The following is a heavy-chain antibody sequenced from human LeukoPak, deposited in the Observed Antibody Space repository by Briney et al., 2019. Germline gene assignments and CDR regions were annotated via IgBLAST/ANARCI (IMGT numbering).Heavy chain of an antibody. Sequence: ASVKVSCKASGCTFTSYAMHWVRQAPGQRLEWMGWINAGNGNTKYSQKFQGRVTITRDTSASTAYMELSSLRSEDTAVYYCARVGYCSSTSCPRNLDYWGQGTLVTVSS. CDR2: INAGNGNT. D-gene: IGHD2-2*01. CDR3: ARVGYCSSTSCPRNLDY. V-gene: IGHV1-3*01. CDR1: GCTFTSYA. J-gene: IGHJ4*02.